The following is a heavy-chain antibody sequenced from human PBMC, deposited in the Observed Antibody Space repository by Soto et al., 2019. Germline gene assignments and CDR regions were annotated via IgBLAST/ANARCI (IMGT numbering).Heavy chain of an antibody. V-gene: IGHV1-46*01. J-gene: IGHJ4*02. CDR3: ARYDYNGYYFDH. D-gene: IGHD4-4*01. Sequence: QVQLVQSGAEVKKPGASVKVSCKASGYTFSTYYMHWVRQAPGQGYEWMGIINPSGGSTTYAQKSQGRATMTTDTPPTTVYMELSRLKSEDTAVYYSARYDYNGYYFDHWGPGTLVTVSS. CDR1: GYTFSTYY. CDR2: INPSGGST.